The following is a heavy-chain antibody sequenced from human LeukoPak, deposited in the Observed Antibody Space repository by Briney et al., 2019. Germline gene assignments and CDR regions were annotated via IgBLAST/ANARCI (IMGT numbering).Heavy chain of an antibody. V-gene: IGHV1-46*01. Sequence: GASVKVSCKASGYTFTSYYMHWVRQAPGQGLEWMGIINPSGGSTSYAQKFQGRVTMTRDTSTSTVYMELSSLRSEDTAVYYCARDTGPGPIAAAGTFDYWGQGTLVTVSS. CDR1: GYTFTSYY. CDR3: ARDTGPGPIAAAGTFDY. J-gene: IGHJ4*02. CDR2: INPSGGST. D-gene: IGHD6-13*01.